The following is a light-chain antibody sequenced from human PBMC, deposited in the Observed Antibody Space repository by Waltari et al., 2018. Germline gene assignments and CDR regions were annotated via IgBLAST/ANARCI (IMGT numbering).Light chain of an antibody. J-gene: IGKJ3*01. V-gene: IGKV3-15*01. CDR1: ESVGSN. CDR3: QQYNNWVT. Sequence: EIVMTQSPATLSVSPGERATLSCRASESVGSNLAWFQQKPGQAPRLLIYGAATRATGTPASFTGSGSGTEFTLTISSLRSEDFAVYYCQQYNNWVTFGPGTKVEIK. CDR2: GAA.